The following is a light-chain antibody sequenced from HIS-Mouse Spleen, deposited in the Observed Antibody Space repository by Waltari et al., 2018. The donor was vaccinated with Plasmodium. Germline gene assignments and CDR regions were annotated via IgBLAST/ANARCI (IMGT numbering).Light chain of an antibody. V-gene: IGLV3-10*01. CDR3: YSTDSSGNHRV. Sequence: SYELTQPPSVSVSPGQTARITCSGDALPKKYAYWSQQKSGQAPVLVIKEDSKRPSGIPGRFSGSSSGTMATLTISGAQAEDEAGYYCYSTDSSGNHRVFGGGTKLTVL. J-gene: IGLJ3*02. CDR2: EDS. CDR1: ALPKKY.